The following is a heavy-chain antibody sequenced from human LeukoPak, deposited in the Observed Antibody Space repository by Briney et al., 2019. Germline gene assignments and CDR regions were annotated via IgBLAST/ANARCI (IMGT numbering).Heavy chain of an antibody. V-gene: IGHV1-2*02. Sequence: ASVKVSCKASGYRFTDYYVHWVRQAPGQGLEWMGWINSNNGGTNYAQKFHGRVTMTRDTSITTAYMELNRLTSGDTAVYYCARELGFCSSTSCPLYHYWGQGTLVTVSS. J-gene: IGHJ4*02. CDR2: INSNNGGT. CDR3: ARELGFCSSTSCPLYHY. D-gene: IGHD2-2*01. CDR1: GYRFTDYY.